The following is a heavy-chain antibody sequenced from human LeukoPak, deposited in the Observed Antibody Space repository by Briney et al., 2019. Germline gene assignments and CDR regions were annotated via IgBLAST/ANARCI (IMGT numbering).Heavy chain of an antibody. D-gene: IGHD6-13*01. CDR2: INHSGST. V-gene: IGHV4-34*01. Sequence: PSETLSLTCAVYGGSFSGYYWSWIRQPPGKGLEWIGEINHSGSTNYNPSLKSRVTMSVDTSKNQFSLKLSSVTAADTAVYYCARAAPGYSYGMDVWGQGTTVTVSS. CDR1: GGSFSGYY. CDR3: ARAAPGYSYGMDV. J-gene: IGHJ6*02.